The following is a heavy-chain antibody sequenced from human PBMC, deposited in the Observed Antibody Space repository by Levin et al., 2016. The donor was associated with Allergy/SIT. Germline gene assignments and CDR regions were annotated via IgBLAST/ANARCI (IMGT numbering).Heavy chain of an antibody. CDR1: GDPFSGFY. Sequence: SETLSLTCVVSGDPFSGFYWTWIRQAPGKGLEWIGQINHSGSTNYHPSLKSRVTISLHTAGNEFSLNLNSVTAADTAVYYCARGRYREPYTGGWYHFDSWGQGTLVTVSS. J-gene: IGHJ4*02. CDR3: ARGRYREPYTGGWYHFDS. D-gene: IGHD6-19*01. CDR2: INHSGST. V-gene: IGHV4-34*01.